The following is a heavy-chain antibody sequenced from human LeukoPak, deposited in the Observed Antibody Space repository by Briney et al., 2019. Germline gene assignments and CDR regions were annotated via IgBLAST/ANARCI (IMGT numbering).Heavy chain of an antibody. CDR3: ATEGGGPDRDFSVFDY. CDR1: GYTLTELS. Sequence: GASVKVSCKVSGYTLTELSMHWVRQAPGKGLEWMGGFDPEDGETIYAQKFQGRVTMTEDTSTDTAYMELSSLRSEDTAVYYCATEGGGPDRDFSVFDYWGQGTLVTVSS. V-gene: IGHV1-24*01. J-gene: IGHJ4*02. D-gene: IGHD3-16*01. CDR2: FDPEDGET.